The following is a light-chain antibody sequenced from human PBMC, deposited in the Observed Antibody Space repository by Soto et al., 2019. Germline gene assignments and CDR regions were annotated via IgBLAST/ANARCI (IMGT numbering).Light chain of an antibody. CDR1: QDISSW. V-gene: IGKV1D-12*01. CDR2: AAS. Sequence: DIQMTQSPSSVSASVGDRVIITCRASQDISSWLAWYQQKAGEAPKLLIFAASRLHSGVPSRFSGSVSGTDFTLTITNLQPEDFATYYCQQADSFPLTFRGGTKVEIK. J-gene: IGKJ4*01. CDR3: QQADSFPLT.